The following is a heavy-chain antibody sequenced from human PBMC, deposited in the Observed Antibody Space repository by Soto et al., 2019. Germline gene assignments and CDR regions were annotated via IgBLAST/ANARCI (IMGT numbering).Heavy chain of an antibody. D-gene: IGHD3-10*01. Sequence: QVQLVQSGAEVKKPGSSVKVSCKASGGTFSSYAISWVRQAPGQGLEWMGGFNPIFETANYAQKFQGRVTITADEATNTVYMELSSLRSEDTAVYYCTRGITLIRVVITPGYYYGMDVWGQGTTVAVSS. CDR1: GGTFSSYA. J-gene: IGHJ6*02. CDR3: TRGITLIRVVITPGYYYGMDV. CDR2: FNPIFETA. V-gene: IGHV1-69*01.